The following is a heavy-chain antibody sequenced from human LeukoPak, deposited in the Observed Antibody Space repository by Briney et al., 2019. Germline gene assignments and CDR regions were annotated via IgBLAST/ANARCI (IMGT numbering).Heavy chain of an antibody. V-gene: IGHV4-61*02. CDR1: GGSISSGSYY. CDR3: ARDAHSSGWYYFDY. Sequence: SETLSLTCTVSGGSISSGSYYWRWIRQPAGKGLGWIGRIYTSGSTNYNPSIKSRVTISVDTSKNQFSLKLSSVTAADTAVYYCARDAHSSGWYYFDYWGQGTLVTVSS. CDR2: IYTSGST. J-gene: IGHJ4*02. D-gene: IGHD6-19*01.